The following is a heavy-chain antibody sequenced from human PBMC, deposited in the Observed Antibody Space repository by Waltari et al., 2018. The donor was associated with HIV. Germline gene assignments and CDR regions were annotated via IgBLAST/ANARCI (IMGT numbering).Heavy chain of an antibody. Sequence: QVQLVESGGGVVQPGKSLRLSCAASGFSSSNYGMHWVRQAPGKGLEWVALIWYDGSNKYYGDSVKGRFTISRDISKNTLYLQMNSLRAEDTAVYFCARDFALDSWGPGTLVTVSS. CDR2: IWYDGSNK. CDR1: GFSSSNYG. J-gene: IGHJ4*02. V-gene: IGHV3-33*01. CDR3: ARDFALDS.